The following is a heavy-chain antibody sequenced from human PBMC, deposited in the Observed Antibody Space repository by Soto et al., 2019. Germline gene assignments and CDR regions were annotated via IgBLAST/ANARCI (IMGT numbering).Heavy chain of an antibody. V-gene: IGHV1-69*01. CDR1: GGTFSSYA. Sequence: QVQLVQSGAEVKKPGSSVKVSCKASGGTFSSYAISWVRQAPGQGLEWMGGIIPISDTTNYGQKFQGRVTITADESTSTAYMELSSLRSEDTAVYYCARSQGSSTSLEIYYYYHYGMDVWGQGTTVTVSS. CDR3: ARSQGSSTSLEIYYYYHYGMDV. CDR2: IIPISDTT. J-gene: IGHJ6*02. D-gene: IGHD2-2*01.